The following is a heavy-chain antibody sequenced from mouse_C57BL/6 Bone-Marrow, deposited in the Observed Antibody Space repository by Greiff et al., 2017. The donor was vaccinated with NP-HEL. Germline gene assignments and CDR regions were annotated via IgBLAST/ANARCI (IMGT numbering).Heavy chain of an antibody. CDR2: IYPGSGST. CDR1: GYTFTSYW. Sequence: VKLQQPGAELVKPGASVKMSCKASGYTFTSYWITWVKQRPGQGLAWIGDIYPGSGSTNYNEKFKSKATLTVDTSSSTAYMQLSSLTSEDSAVYYCARWLPYYFDYWGQGTTLTVSS. V-gene: IGHV1-55*01. CDR3: ARWLPYYFDY. D-gene: IGHD2-2*01. J-gene: IGHJ2*01.